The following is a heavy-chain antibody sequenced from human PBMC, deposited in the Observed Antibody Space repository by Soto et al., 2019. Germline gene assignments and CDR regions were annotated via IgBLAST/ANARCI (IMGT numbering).Heavy chain of an antibody. J-gene: IGHJ4*02. V-gene: IGHV3-23*01. Sequence: EVQLLESGGGLVQPGGSLRLSCAASGFTFSNFPMSWVRQAPGKGLEWVSGIDGGGGSTYADSVGGRFTISRENSKNTLYLQMNTLRAEDTAIYYGAKANWNEVIYWGQGTLVTVSS. D-gene: IGHD1-1*01. CDR2: IDGGGGST. CDR1: GFTFSNFP. CDR3: AKANWNEVIY.